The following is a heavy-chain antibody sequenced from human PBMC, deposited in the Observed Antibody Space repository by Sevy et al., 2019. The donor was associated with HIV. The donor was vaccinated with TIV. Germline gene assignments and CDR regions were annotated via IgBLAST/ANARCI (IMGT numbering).Heavy chain of an antibody. CDR2: LSFGCGEI. V-gene: IGHV3-23*01. CDR3: AREGCTKPHDY. D-gene: IGHD2-8*01. CDR1: GFTFSKYS. J-gene: IGHJ4*02. Sequence: GGSLGLSCAASGFTFSKYSMSWVRQPPGKGLEWVSTLSFGCGEINYADSVKGRFTISRDNSKSSVYLQMNNLRHEDTAVYYCAREGCTKPHDYWGQGTLVTVSS.